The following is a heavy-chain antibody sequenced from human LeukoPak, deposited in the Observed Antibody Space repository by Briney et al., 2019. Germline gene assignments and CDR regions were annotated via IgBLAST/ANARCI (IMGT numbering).Heavy chain of an antibody. J-gene: IGHJ4*02. V-gene: IGHV4-34*01. Sequence: SETLSLTCAVYGGSFSGYYWSWIRQPPGKGLEWIGEINHSGSTNYNPSLKSRVTISVDTSKNQFSLKLSSVTAADTAVYYCGTKEPGIAAAAAVLYWGQGTLVTVSS. CDR2: INHSGST. D-gene: IGHD6-13*01. CDR3: GTKEPGIAAAAAVLY. CDR1: GGSFSGYY.